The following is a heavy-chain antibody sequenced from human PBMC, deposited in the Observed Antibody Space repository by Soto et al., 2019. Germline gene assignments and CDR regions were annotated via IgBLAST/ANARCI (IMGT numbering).Heavy chain of an antibody. CDR3: AKDPRGSSWTNYYYYYGMDV. V-gene: IGHV3-30*02. D-gene: IGHD6-13*01. CDR1: GFTFGGYS. Sequence: RLSCAASGFTFGGYSMHWVRQAPGKGLEWVALIWFDGSNKYYADSVKGRFTISRDNSKNTLYLQMNSLRAEDTAVYYCAKDPRGSSWTNYYYYYGMDVWGQGPTVNVSS. J-gene: IGHJ6*02. CDR2: IWFDGSNK.